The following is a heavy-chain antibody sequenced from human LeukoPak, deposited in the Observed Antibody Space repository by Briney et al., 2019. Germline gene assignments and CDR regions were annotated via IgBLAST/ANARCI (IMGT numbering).Heavy chain of an antibody. CDR2: IRYDGSNK. V-gene: IGHV3-30*02. J-gene: IGHJ4*02. CDR1: GFTFSSYG. D-gene: IGHD3-3*01. Sequence: GGSLRLSCAASGFTFSSYGMHWVRQAPGKGLEWVAFIRYDGSNKYYADSVKGRFTISRDNSKNTLYLQMNSLRAEDTAVYYCARDRSSYDFWSGQPFDYWGQGTLVTVSS. CDR3: ARDRSSYDFWSGQPFDY.